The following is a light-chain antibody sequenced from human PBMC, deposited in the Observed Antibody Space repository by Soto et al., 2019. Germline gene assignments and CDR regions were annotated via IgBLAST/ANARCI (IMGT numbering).Light chain of an antibody. V-gene: IGKV1-27*01. J-gene: IGKJ3*01. CDR1: QGIYNY. CDR2: AAS. CDR3: QKYNNAPFT. Sequence: DIQMTQSPSSLSASVGDGVTITCRASQGIYNYLAWYQQKPGKIPRLLIYAASTLQSGVPSRFSGSRSGTDFTLTISSLQPEDVATYYCQKYNNAPFTFGPGTKVHIK.